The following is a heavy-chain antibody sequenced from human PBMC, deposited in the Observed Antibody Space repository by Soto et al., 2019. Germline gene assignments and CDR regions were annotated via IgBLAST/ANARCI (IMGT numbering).Heavy chain of an antibody. D-gene: IGHD5-18*01. V-gene: IGHV4-59*01. CDR3: ARAGGAAKVDY. J-gene: IGHJ4*02. Sequence: QVQLQESGPGLVKPSETLSLTCTVSGGSIRSYYWSWIRQPPGKGLEWIGYIYYSGSTNYNPSLKSRVTISVDTSKNQFSLKLSSVTAADTAVYYCARAGGAAKVDYWGQGTLVTVSS. CDR1: GGSIRSYY. CDR2: IYYSGST.